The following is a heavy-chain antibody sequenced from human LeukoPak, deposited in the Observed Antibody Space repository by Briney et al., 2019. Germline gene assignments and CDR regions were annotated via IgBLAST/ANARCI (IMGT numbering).Heavy chain of an antibody. V-gene: IGHV4-31*03. CDR3: ARGIAAAAHFDY. D-gene: IGHD6-13*01. Sequence: SQTLSLTCTVSGGSISSGGYYWSWIRQHPGKGLEWIGYIYYNGSTYYNPSLKSRVTISVDTSKNQFSLKLSSVTAADTAVYYCARGIAAAAHFDYWGQGTLVTVSS. CDR1: GGSISSGGYY. J-gene: IGHJ4*02. CDR2: IYYNGST.